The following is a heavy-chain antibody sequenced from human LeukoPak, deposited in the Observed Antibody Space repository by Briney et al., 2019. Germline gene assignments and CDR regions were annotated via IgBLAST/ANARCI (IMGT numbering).Heavy chain of an antibody. CDR2: IYYSGST. J-gene: IGHJ4*02. V-gene: IGHV4-61*01. CDR1: GGSVSSGSYY. Sequence: SETLSLTCTVSGGSVSSGSYYWSWIRQPPGKGLEWIGYIYYSGSTNYNPSLKSRVTISVDTSKNQFSLELSSVTAADTAVYYCARASSSGWEKYYFDYWGQGTLVTVSS. D-gene: IGHD6-19*01. CDR3: ARASSSGWEKYYFDY.